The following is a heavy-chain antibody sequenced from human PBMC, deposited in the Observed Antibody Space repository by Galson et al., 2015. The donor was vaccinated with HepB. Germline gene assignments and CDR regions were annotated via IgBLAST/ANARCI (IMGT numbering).Heavy chain of an antibody. CDR2: IYSGGGT. CDR1: GFTVSSNY. V-gene: IGHV3-53*01. D-gene: IGHD2-21*02. CDR3: ARARYCGGDCGFDY. Sequence: SLRLSCAASGFTVSSNYMSWVRQAPGKGLEWVSVIYSGGGTYYADSVKGRFTISRDNSKNTLYLQMNSLRAEGTAVYYCARARYCGGDCGFDYWGQGTLVTVSS. J-gene: IGHJ4*02.